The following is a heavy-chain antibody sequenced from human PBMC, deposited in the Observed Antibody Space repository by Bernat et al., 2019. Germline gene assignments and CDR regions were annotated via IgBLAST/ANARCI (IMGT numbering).Heavy chain of an antibody. Sequence: EVQLLESGGGLVQPGGSLRLSCAASGFTFSSYAMSWVRQAPGKGLEWVSAISGSGGSPYYADSVKGRFTISRDNSKNTLYLQMNSLRAEDTAVYYCAKDRPDASSGDDYVWGSYRSYYFDYWGQGTLVTVSS. V-gene: IGHV3-23*01. CDR2: ISGSGGSP. D-gene: IGHD3-16*02. CDR1: GFTFSSYA. J-gene: IGHJ4*02. CDR3: AKDRPDASSGDDYVWGSYRSYYFDY.